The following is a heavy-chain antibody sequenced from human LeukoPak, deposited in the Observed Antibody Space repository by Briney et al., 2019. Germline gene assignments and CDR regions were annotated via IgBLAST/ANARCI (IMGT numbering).Heavy chain of an antibody. V-gene: IGHV5-51*01. J-gene: IGHJ6*02. Sequence: GESLKISCKGSGYSFTSYWIGWVRQMPGRGLAWMGIIYPGDSDTTYSPAFQGQVTISADKSISTAYLQWSSLKASDTAMYYCARHALGPLPRYYYGMDVWGQGTTVTVSS. CDR3: ARHALGPLPRYYYGMDV. D-gene: IGHD2-15*01. CDR2: IYPGDSDT. CDR1: GYSFTSYW.